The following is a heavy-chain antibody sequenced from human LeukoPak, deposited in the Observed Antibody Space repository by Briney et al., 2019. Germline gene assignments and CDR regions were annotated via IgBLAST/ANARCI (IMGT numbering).Heavy chain of an antibody. J-gene: IGHJ3*02. Sequence: GGSLRLSCAASGFTFDDYAMHWVRQAPGKGLEWISLISGDGGSTYYADTVQGRFTISRDNSKSSLYLQMSSLRTEDTALYYCAKDKNYYGDYRGAFDIWGQGTMVTVSP. CDR1: GFTFDDYA. D-gene: IGHD4-17*01. CDR2: ISGDGGST. V-gene: IGHV3-43*02. CDR3: AKDKNYYGDYRGAFDI.